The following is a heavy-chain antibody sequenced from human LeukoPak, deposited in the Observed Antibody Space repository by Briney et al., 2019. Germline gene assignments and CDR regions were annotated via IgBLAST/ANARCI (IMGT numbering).Heavy chain of an antibody. CDR1: GYSFTNNW. V-gene: IGHV5-51*01. CDR3: ARPVEMSVNAFDI. D-gene: IGHD5-24*01. J-gene: IGHJ3*02. Sequence: GESLKISCKGSGYSFTNNWIGWLRQMPGKGLDWMGIIYPGDSDTTYSPSFQGQVTISADKSISTAFLQWSSLKASDTAMYYCARPVEMSVNAFDIWGRGTMVTVSS. CDR2: IYPGDSDT.